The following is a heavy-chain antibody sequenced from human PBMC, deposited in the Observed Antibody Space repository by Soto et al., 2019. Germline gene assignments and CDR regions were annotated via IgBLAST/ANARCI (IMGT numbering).Heavy chain of an antibody. J-gene: IGHJ4*02. V-gene: IGHV4-34*01. CDR1: SGSFSGYY. CDR2: INHSGST. CDR3: AREDSSGDKEYYFDY. Sequence: SETLSLTCAVYSGSFSGYYWSWIRQPPGKWLEWIGEINHSGSTNYNPSLKSRVTISVDTSKNQFSLKLTSVTAADTAVYYCAREDSSGDKEYYFDYWGQGTLVTVS. D-gene: IGHD3-22*01.